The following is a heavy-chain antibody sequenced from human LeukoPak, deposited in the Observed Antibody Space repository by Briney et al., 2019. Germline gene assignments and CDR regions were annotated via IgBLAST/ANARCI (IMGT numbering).Heavy chain of an antibody. CDR2: ISGSGGDT. CDR1: GFSFSTYA. V-gene: IGHV3-23*01. D-gene: IGHD6-13*01. J-gene: IGHJ4*02. CDR3: AREARGSSTWSTGGPFDY. Sequence: GSLRLSCAASGFSFSTYAMSWVRQAPGKGLEWVSVISGSGGDTDYADSVKGRFTISRDNSKNTLFLQMNSLRVEDTALYYCAREARGSSTWSTGGPFDYWAQGALVTVSS.